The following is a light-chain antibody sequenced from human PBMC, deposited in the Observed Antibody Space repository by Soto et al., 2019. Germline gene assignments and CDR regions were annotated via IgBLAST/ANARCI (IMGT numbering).Light chain of an antibody. CDR1: SSDVGRYSY. CDR2: DVS. V-gene: IGLV2-11*01. J-gene: IGLJ1*01. CDR3: CSYAGTYTGV. Sequence: SVLAQPSSVSGSPGQSVSISCTGTSSDVGRYSYVSWYQQHPGKAPKLMIYDVSERPSGVPDRFSGSKSGNTASLTISGLQAEDEADYYCCSYAGTYTGVFGTGTKVTVL.